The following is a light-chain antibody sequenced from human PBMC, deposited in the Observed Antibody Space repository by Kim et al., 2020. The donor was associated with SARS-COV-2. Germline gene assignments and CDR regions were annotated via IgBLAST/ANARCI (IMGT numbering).Light chain of an antibody. CDR1: SSDVGGYNY. CDR2: DVS. CDR3: SSYTSSSTTV. Sequence: QSALTQPASVSGSHGQLITISCTGTSSDVGGYNYVSWYQQHSGKAPKRMIYDVSNRPSGVSNRFSGSKSGNTASLTIYGLQAEDEADYYCSSYTSSSTTVFGGGTQLTVL. V-gene: IGLV2-14*03. J-gene: IGLJ2*01.